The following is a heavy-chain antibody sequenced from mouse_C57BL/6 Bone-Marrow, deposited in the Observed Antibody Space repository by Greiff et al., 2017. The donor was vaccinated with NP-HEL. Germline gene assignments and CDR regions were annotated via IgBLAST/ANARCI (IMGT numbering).Heavy chain of an antibody. CDR1: GFTFSDYY. V-gene: IGHV5-16*01. CDR3: ARDRWGAMDY. J-gene: IGHJ4*01. Sequence: EVKVVESEGGLVQPGSSMKLSCTASGFTFSDYYMAWVRPVPEKGLEWVANINYDGSSTYYLDSLKSRFIISRDNAKNILYLQMSSLKSEDTATYYCARDRWGAMDYWGQGTSVTVSS. D-gene: IGHD2-3*01. CDR2: INYDGSST.